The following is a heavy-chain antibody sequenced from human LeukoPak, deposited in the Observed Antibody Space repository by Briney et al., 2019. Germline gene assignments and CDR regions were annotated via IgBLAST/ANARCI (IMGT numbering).Heavy chain of an antibody. D-gene: IGHD5-24*01. J-gene: IGHJ4*02. CDR1: GGSFSGYY. V-gene: IGHV4-34*01. CDR2: INHSGST. CDR3: ARGRGYNSLDY. Sequence: SETLSLTCAVYGGSFSGYYWSWIRQPPGKGLEWVGEINHSGSTNSNPSLKSRVTMSVDMSKNQFSLKLSPVTAADTAVYYCARGRGYNSLDYWGQGTLVTVSS.